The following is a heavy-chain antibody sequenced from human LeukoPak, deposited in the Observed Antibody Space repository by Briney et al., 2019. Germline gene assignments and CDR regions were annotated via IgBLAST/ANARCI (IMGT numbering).Heavy chain of an antibody. CDR3: ARDLDVTFGGVIVTLLDY. D-gene: IGHD3-16*02. CDR2: INRSGGST. V-gene: IGHV3-21*01. J-gene: IGHJ4*02. CDR1: GFTFSSYA. Sequence: GGSLRLSCAASGFTFSSYAMSWVRQAPGKGLEWASTINRSGGSTYYADSVKGRLTISRDNAKNSLYLQMNSLRAEDTAVYCCARDLDVTFGGVIVTLLDYWGQGTLVTVSS.